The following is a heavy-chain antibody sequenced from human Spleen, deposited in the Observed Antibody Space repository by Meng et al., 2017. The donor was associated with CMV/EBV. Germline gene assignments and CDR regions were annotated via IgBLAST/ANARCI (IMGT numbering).Heavy chain of an antibody. D-gene: IGHD5-24*01. V-gene: IGHV4-4*02. Sequence: GSLRLSXXVSGGSISSSNWWSWVRQPPGKGLEWIGEIYHSGSTNYNPSXKSRVXXSVXTSKNQFSLKXSSVTAXDTAXYYCARGRWLQLRTGDYFDYWGQGTLVTVSS. CDR1: GGSISSSNW. CDR3: ARGRWLQLRTGDYFDY. CDR2: IYHSGST. J-gene: IGHJ4*02.